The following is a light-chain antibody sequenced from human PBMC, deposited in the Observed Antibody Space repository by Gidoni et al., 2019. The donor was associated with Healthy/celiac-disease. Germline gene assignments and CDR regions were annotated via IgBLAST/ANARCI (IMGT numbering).Light chain of an antibody. J-gene: IGKJ4*01. CDR1: HAINSN. Sequence: VLTQSPAIVSVSPGDTATRSCRASHAINSNVAWYQQRPGQAPSLLIYGASNRATGIPARFSGSGSGTEFTLTISSLEFEDFAVYYCHQYRNWPALTFGGGTKVDIK. CDR3: HQYRNWPALT. V-gene: IGKV3-15*01. CDR2: GAS.